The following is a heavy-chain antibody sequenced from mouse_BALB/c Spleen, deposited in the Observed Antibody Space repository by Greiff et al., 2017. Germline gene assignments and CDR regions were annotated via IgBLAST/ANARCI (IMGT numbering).Heavy chain of an antibody. CDR2: ISSGGSYT. CDR3: ARLGYYGSSKGAMDY. V-gene: IGHV5-9-3*01. J-gene: IGHJ4*01. CDR1: GFTFSSYA. D-gene: IGHD1-1*01. Sequence: EVHLVESGGGLVKPGGSLKLSCAASGFTFSSYAMSWVRQTPEKRLEWVATISSGGSYTYYPDSVKGRFTISRDNAKNTLYLQMSSLRSEDTAMYYCARLGYYGSSKGAMDYWGQGTSVTVAS.